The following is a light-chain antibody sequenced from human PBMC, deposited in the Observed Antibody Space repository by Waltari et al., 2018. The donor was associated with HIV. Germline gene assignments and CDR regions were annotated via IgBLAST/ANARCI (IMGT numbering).Light chain of an antibody. V-gene: IGLV1-44*01. CDR2: TNN. Sequence: TPPPSASGTPGQSVTISCSGSSSNIGNNPVNWYQQLPGTAPKLLIYTNNQRPSGVPDRFSGSRSGTSASLAISGLQSEDEADYYCAAWDDSLSGVVFGGGTKLTVL. CDR3: AAWDDSLSGVV. J-gene: IGLJ2*01. CDR1: SSNIGNNP.